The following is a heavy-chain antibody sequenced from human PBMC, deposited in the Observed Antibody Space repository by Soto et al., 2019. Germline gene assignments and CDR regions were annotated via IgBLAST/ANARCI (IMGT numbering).Heavy chain of an antibody. J-gene: IGHJ4*02. Sequence: QVQLVESGGGVVQPGRSLRLSCAASGFTFSSYAMHWVRQAPGKGLEWVAVISYDGSNKYYAESVKGRFTISRDNSKNTLYLQMNSLRAEDTAVYYCARDHLHSDILKGVGYWGQGTLVTVSS. CDR1: GFTFSSYA. CDR2: ISYDGSNK. CDR3: ARDHLHSDILKGVGY. D-gene: IGHD3-9*01. V-gene: IGHV3-30-3*01.